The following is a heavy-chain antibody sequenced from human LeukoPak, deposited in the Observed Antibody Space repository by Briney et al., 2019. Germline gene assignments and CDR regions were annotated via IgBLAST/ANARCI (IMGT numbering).Heavy chain of an antibody. Sequence: GSLRLSCSASGFTFISYSMNWVRQAPGKGLEGVAYISSSSSTIYYADSVKGRFTISRDNAKNSLYLQMNSLRAEDTAVYYCAKDRSMTTVTFDAFDIWGQGTMVTVSS. CDR3: AKDRSMTTVTFDAFDI. D-gene: IGHD4-17*01. CDR2: ISSSSSTI. V-gene: IGHV3-48*01. CDR1: GFTFISYS. J-gene: IGHJ3*02.